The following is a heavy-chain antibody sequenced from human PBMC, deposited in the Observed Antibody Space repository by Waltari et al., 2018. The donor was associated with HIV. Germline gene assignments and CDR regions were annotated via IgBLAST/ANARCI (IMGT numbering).Heavy chain of an antibody. V-gene: IGHV4-34*02. Sequence: QVHLQQWGAGLLKPSGTLSLTCAVYNTSFNAYYWSWSRQSPESGLAWIGEINHDGGATYGTYLRSRTLMSVDSAKKQFSLRLTSVTAADIGVYDCAGGPTGDLINYDRWAYFDSWSQGTLVTVSA. CDR3: AGGPTGDLINYDRWAYFDS. CDR2: INHDGGA. J-gene: IGHJ4*02. D-gene: IGHD3-16*01. CDR1: NTSFNAYY.